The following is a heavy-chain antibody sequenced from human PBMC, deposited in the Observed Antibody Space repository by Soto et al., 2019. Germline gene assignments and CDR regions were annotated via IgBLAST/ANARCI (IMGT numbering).Heavy chain of an antibody. CDR1: GGTFSSYT. CDR3: ARGSYRITMVLGVSNWFDP. V-gene: IGHV1-69*02. Sequence: QVQLVQSGAEVKKPGSSVKVSCKASGGTFSSYTISWVRQAPGQGLEWMGRLIPILGIANYAQKFQGRVTITADKSTSTAYMELSSLRSEDTAVYYCARGSYRITMVLGVSNWFDPWGQGTLVTVSS. J-gene: IGHJ5*02. CDR2: LIPILGIA. D-gene: IGHD3-10*01.